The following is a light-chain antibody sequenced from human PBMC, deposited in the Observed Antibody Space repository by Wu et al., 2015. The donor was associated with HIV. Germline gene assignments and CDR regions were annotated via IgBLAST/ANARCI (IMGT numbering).Light chain of an antibody. CDR3: QQYNSYSPI. J-gene: IGKJ3*01. CDR1: QDISNY. V-gene: IGKV1-33*01. Sequence: DIQVTQSPSSLSASVGDRVTITCQASQDISNYLNWYQQKPGKAPELLIYLASTVQTGVPSRFSGSGSGTEFTLTISSLQPDDFATYYCQQYNSYSPIFGPGTKVDIK. CDR2: LAS.